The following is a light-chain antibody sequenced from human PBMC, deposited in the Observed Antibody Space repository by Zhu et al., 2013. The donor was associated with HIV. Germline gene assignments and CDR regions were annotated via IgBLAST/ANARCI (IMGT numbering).Light chain of an antibody. CDR1: QSVASRY. J-gene: IGKJ2*01. V-gene: IGKV3-20*01. CDR3: QQYGTSPYN. CDR2: GAS. Sequence: EIVLTQSPDTLSLSPGERATLSCRASQSVASRYLAWFQQRPGQAPRLLIYGASSRATDTPGRFSGSGSGTDFTLTISRLEPEDFGMYYCQQYGTSPYNFGQGTRLEIK.